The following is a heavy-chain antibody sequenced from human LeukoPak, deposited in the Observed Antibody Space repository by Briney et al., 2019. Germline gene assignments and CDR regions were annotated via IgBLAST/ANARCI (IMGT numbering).Heavy chain of an antibody. V-gene: IGHV3-66*01. D-gene: IGHD6-19*01. J-gene: IGHJ4*02. CDR3: ARDIYSSGYYADY. CDR1: GFTVSSNY. CDR2: IYSGGST. Sequence: GGSLRLSCAASGFTVSSNYTSWVRQAPGKGLEWVSVIYSGGSTYYADSVKGRFTISRDNSKNMLYLQMNSLTADDTAVYYCARDIYSSGYYADYWGQGTPVTVSS.